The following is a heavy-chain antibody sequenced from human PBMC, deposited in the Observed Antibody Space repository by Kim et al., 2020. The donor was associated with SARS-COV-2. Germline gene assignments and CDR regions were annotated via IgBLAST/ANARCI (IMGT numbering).Heavy chain of an antibody. J-gene: IGHJ6*02. Sequence: GRFTISRENAKNSLYLQMNSLRAEDTAVYYCARSVIAHVDYYYYYYGMDVWGQGTTVTVSS. V-gene: IGHV3-11*06. CDR3: ARSVIAHVDYYYYYYGMDV. D-gene: IGHD2-15*01.